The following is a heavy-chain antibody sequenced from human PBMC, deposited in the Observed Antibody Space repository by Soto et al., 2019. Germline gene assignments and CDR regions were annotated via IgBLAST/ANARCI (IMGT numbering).Heavy chain of an antibody. Sequence: SVKVSCKASGGSFRTYAINWVRQAPGQGLEWMGGIIPMLAAPTYAQKFQGRLTITADESTTTVYMELSSLTSEDTAVYYCARVGPPSPSVIWFFDLWGRGTLVTVSS. CDR2: IIPMLAAP. CDR1: GGSFRTYA. D-gene: IGHD2-21*01. V-gene: IGHV1-69*13. J-gene: IGHJ2*01. CDR3: ARVGPPSPSVIWFFDL.